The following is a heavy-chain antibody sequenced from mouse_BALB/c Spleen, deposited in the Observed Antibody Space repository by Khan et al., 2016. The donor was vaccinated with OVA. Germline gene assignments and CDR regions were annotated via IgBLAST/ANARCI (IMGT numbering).Heavy chain of an antibody. J-gene: IGHJ2*01. CDR2: INTETGEP. CDR3: ASDRYDYFGY. D-gene: IGHD2-14*01. V-gene: IGHV9-2-1*01. CDR1: GYTFTDYS. Sequence: QIQLVQSGPELKKPGETVKISCKASGYTFTDYSMHWVKQAPGKGLKWMGWINTETGEPTYADDFKGRFAFSLETSASTAYLQINNLKNEDTATYFCASDRYDYFGYWGKGTTLTVSS.